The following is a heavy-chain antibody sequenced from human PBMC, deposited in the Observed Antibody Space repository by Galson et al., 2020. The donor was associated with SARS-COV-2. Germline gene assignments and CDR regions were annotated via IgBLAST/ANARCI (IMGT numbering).Heavy chain of an antibody. J-gene: IGHJ6*02. CDR2: IYPSGST. Sequence: SETLSLTCTVSGGSISSYYWSWIRQPPGKGLEWIGRIYPSGSTNYNPSLKSRVTMSVDTSKNQFSLKLSSVTAADTAVYYCARDSYFDYGMDVWGQGTTVTVSS. D-gene: IGHD3-10*01. CDR1: GGSISSYY. V-gene: IGHV4-4*07. CDR3: ARDSYFDYGMDV.